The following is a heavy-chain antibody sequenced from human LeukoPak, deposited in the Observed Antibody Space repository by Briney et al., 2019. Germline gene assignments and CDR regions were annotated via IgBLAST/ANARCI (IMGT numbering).Heavy chain of an antibody. D-gene: IGHD5-12*01. CDR3: ARRGAYDAFDY. Sequence: GESLKISCKGSGYTFTNYWSSWGRQVPGKGREGMGRIDPTDSYTNYSPSFQGHVSISADRSISTAYLQWSSLKASDTAIYYCARRGAYDAFDYWGQGTLVTVSS. V-gene: IGHV5-10-1*01. J-gene: IGHJ4*02. CDR2: IDPTDSYT. CDR1: GYTFTNYW.